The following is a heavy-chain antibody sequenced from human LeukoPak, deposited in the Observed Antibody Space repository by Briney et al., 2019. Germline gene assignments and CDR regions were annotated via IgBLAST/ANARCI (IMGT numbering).Heavy chain of an antibody. CDR1: GFTFSSFW. CDR2: IKQDGSEK. V-gene: IGHV3-7*01. D-gene: IGHD3-16*02. CDR3: ARDRYMGGF. J-gene: IGHJ4*02. Sequence: GGSLRLSCVVSGFTFSSFWMTWVRQAPGKGLEWVANIKQDGSEKHYVDSVKGRFTISRDNAKKSLYLQMNSLRVEDTALYYCARDRYMGGFWGQGALVIVSS.